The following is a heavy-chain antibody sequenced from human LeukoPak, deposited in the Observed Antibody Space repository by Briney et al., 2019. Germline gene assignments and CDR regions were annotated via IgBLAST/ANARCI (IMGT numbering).Heavy chain of an antibody. CDR1: GFTFRNNW. V-gene: IGHV3-7*03. J-gene: IGHJ4*02. CDR3: TSISLGANEDY. Sequence: PGGSLRLSCAASGFTFRNNWMNWIRQTPGKGLEWVANIRPDASDTGYVDSVKGRFTISRDNAKNLLYLQMNSLRVDDTAVYYCTSISLGANEDYWGQGTRVTASS. D-gene: IGHD1-26*01. CDR2: IRPDASDT.